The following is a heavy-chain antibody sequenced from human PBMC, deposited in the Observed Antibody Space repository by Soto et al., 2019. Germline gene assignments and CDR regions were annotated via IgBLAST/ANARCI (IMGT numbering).Heavy chain of an antibody. Sequence: EVQLVESGGGLVKGGGSLRLSCAASGFTFRTYTMNWVRQAPGKGLEWVSCISGTSSYIYYADSVKGRFTISRDNSRNSLFLQMDSLRADDTAMYYCARATLHDSFDLWGQGTMVTVSS. CDR3: ARATLHDSFDL. CDR2: ISGTSSYI. J-gene: IGHJ3*01. V-gene: IGHV3-21*02. CDR1: GFTFRTYT.